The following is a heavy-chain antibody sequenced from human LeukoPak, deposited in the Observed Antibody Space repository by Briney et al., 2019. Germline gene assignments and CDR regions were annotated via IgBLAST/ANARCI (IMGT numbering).Heavy chain of an antibody. CDR2: LSAGGGIT. Sequence: GGSLRLSCAPSGFTFGSVGMSWARQAPGKGLEWVSCLSAGGGITYYADSVKGRFNISRDNAKNTLYLQMNSLRADDTAIYYCAKDRQQLANLDYWGQGTLVTVSS. CDR3: AKDRQQLANLDY. J-gene: IGHJ4*02. D-gene: IGHD6-13*01. V-gene: IGHV3-23*01. CDR1: GFTFGSVG.